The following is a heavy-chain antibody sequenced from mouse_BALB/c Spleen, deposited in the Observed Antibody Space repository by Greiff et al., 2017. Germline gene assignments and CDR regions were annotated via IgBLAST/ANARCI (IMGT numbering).Heavy chain of an antibody. D-gene: IGHD1-1*01. CDR1: GYSFTSYW. J-gene: IGHJ1*01. CDR3: ARQGAITTVVARRWYFDV. CDR2: IDPSDSET. V-gene: IGHV1S127*01. Sequence: QVQLQQSGPQLVRPGASVKISCKASGYSFTSYWMHWVKQRPGQGLEWIGMIDPSDSETRLNQKFKDKATLTVDKSSSTAYMQLSSPTSEDSAVYYCARQGAITTVVARRWYFDVWGAGTTVTVSS.